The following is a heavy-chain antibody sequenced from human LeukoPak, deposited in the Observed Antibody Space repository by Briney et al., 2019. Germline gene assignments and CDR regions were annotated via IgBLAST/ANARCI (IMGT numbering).Heavy chain of an antibody. CDR1: EYTFTNYD. D-gene: IGHD3-16*01. J-gene: IGHJ5*02. CDR2: VNPNSGNT. Sequence: ASVKVSCKASEYTFTNYDINWVRQATGQGLEWMGWVNPNSGNTGYTQKFQGRVTMTRNTSLSTAYMELTSLKSEDTAVYYCARSLGAYWGKDFLNWFDPWGQGTLVTVSS. CDR3: ARSLGAYWGKDFLNWFDP. V-gene: IGHV1-8*01.